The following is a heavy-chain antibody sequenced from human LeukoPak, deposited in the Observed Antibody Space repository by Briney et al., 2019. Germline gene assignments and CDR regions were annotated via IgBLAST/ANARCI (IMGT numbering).Heavy chain of an antibody. V-gene: IGHV4-59*12. CDR3: ARVGAPVAEYFQH. D-gene: IGHD1-26*01. Sequence: SETLSLTCTVSGGSISSYYWSWIRQPPGKGLEWIGYIYYSGSTNYNPSLKSRVTISVDTSKNQFSLRLRSVTAADTAVYYCARVGAPVAEYFQHWGQGTLVTVSS. J-gene: IGHJ1*01. CDR1: GGSISSYY. CDR2: IYYSGST.